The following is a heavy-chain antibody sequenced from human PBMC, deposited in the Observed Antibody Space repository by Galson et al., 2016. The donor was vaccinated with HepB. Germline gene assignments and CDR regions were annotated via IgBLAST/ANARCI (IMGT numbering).Heavy chain of an antibody. CDR3: ARGRGVAYYYSMDV. Sequence: SLRLSCAASGFTLTNYWMTWVRQAPGKGLEWVANIKQDGSEKYYVDSVKGRFTISRDNAKNSLYLQMNSLRAEDTAVYYCARGRGVAYYYSMDVWGQGTTVTVSS. CDR2: IKQDGSEK. J-gene: IGHJ6*02. V-gene: IGHV3-7*02. D-gene: IGHD5-24*01. CDR1: GFTLTNYW.